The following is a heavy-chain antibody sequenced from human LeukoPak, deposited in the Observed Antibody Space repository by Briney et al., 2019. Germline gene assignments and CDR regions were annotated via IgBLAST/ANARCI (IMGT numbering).Heavy chain of an antibody. CDR1: GGSFSGYY. D-gene: IGHD3-3*01. CDR2: INHSGST. CDR3: ARELRFLEWLSD. J-gene: IGHJ4*02. V-gene: IGHV4-34*01. Sequence: SETLSLTCAVYGGSFSGYYWSWIRQPPGKGLEWIGEINHSGSTNYNPSLKSRVTISVDTSKNQISLKLSSVTAADTAVYYCARELRFLEWLSDWGQGTLVTVSS.